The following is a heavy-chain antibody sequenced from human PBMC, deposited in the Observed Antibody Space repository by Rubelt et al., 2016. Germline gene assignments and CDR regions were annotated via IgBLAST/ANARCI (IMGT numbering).Heavy chain of an antibody. V-gene: IGHV4-34*01. J-gene: IGHJ2*01. CDR2: IHYSGKS. CDR1: GGSFSGYY. D-gene: IGHD2/OR15-2a*01. CDR3: AGLSTELCNFLTCDHRAFDV. Sequence: QVQLQQWGAGLLKPSETLSLTCAVYGGSFSGYYWTWIRQSPGKGLEWIGNIHYSGKSDYKPSLRSRVIISADTSKSQFFLHLNSVTVSATSVYYCAGLSTELCNFLTCDHRAFDVWGPGTRVTVSS.